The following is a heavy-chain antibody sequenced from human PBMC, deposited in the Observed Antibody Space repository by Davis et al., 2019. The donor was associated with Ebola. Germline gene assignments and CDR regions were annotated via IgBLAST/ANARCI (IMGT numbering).Heavy chain of an antibody. J-gene: IGHJ6*04. CDR2: INPNSGGT. V-gene: IGHV1-2*06. D-gene: IGHD2-2*01. CDR3: ARDLGRSSTSFIGGNYYYGMDV. CDR1: GYTFTGYY. Sequence: ASVKVSCKASGYTFTGYYMHWVRQAPGQGLEWMGRINPNSGGTNYAQKFQGRVTMTRDTSISTVYMELSSLRSDDTAVYYCARDLGRSSTSFIGGNYYYGMDVWGEGTTVTVSS.